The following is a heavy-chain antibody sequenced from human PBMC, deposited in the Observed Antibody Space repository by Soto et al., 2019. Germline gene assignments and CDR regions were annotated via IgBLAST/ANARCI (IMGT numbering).Heavy chain of an antibody. V-gene: IGHV4-59*12. CDR1: GGSISSYY. CDR2: IYHSGST. CDR3: ARGGGSYYYYGMDV. Sequence: PSETLSLTCTVSGGSISSYYWSWIRQPPGKGLEWIGYIYHSGSTYYNPSLKSRVTISVDRSKNQFSLKLSSVTAADTAVYYCARGGGSYYYYGMDVWGQGTTVTVSS. D-gene: IGHD1-26*01. J-gene: IGHJ6*02.